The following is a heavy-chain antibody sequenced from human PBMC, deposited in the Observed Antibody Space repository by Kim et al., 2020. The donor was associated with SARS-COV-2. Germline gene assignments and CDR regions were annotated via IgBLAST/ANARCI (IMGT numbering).Heavy chain of an antibody. CDR1: GYTFTSYG. CDR2: ISAYNGNT. Sequence: ASVKVSCKASGYTFTSYGISWVRQAPGQGLEWMGWISAYNGNTNYAQKLQGRVTMTTDTSTSTAYMELRSLRSDDTAVYYCARDRDGFASDPYGSGSYYNVFDYWGQGTLVTVSS. V-gene: IGHV1-18*01. CDR3: ARDRDGFASDPYGSGSYYNVFDY. D-gene: IGHD3-10*01. J-gene: IGHJ4*02.